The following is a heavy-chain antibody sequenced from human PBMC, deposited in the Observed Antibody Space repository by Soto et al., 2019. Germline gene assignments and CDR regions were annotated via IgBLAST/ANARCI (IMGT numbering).Heavy chain of an antibody. D-gene: IGHD3-22*01. V-gene: IGHV3-21*01. Sequence: EVQLVESGGGLVKPGGSLRLSCTASGFTFGLYAMVWVRQAPGKGLEWVSSISPGSSYIYYADSLKGRFTISRDDAKNSVYLQMNSLRAEDTALYYCVRARATDSRPDYWGQGTLVTVPS. CDR2: ISPGSSYI. J-gene: IGHJ4*02. CDR1: GFTFGLYA. CDR3: VRARATDSRPDY.